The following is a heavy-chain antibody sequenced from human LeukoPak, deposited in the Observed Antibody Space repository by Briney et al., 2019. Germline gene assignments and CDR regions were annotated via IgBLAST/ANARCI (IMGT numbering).Heavy chain of an antibody. J-gene: IGHJ4*02. Sequence: PGRSLRLSCAASGFTFSSYGMHWVRQAAGNGLEWVAVISYDGSNKYYADSVKGRFTISRDNSKNTLYLQMNSLRAENTAVYYCAKDPAAAGFSGDYWGQGTLVTVSS. D-gene: IGHD6-13*01. V-gene: IGHV3-30*18. CDR3: AKDPAAAGFSGDY. CDR2: ISYDGSNK. CDR1: GFTFSSYG.